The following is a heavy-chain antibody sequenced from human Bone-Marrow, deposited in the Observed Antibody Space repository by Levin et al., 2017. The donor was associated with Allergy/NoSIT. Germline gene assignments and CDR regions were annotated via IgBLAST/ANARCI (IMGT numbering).Heavy chain of an antibody. CDR3: ARVRQAGYYESTGSYRVTLWYFDL. CDR2: INWNGDSI. J-gene: IGHJ2*01. CDR1: GFIFDQHG. D-gene: IGHD3-22*01. Sequence: GESLKISCAASGFIFDQHGMSWVRQAPGKGLEWVSGINWNGDSIDYADSVKGRFTISRDNGRHSLYLQMNGLRAADTALYYCARVRQAGYYESTGSYRVTLWYFDLWGRGTLVTVSS. V-gene: IGHV3-20*04.